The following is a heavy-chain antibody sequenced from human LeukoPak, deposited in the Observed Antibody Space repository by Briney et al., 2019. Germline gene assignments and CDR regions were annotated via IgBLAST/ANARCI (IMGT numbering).Heavy chain of an antibody. V-gene: IGHV3-30*02. CDR3: AKPHFDY. CDR1: GFTFSSYG. CDR2: IRLDGSNK. Sequence: GGSLRLSCAASGFTFSSYGMHWVRQAPGKGLEWVAFIRLDGSNKYYADSVKGRFTISRDNSKNTLYLQMNSLRGDDTAVYYCAKPHFDYWGQGTLATVSS. J-gene: IGHJ4*02.